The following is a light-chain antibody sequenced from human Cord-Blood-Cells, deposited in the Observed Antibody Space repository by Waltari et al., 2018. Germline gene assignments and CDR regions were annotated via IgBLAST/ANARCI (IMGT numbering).Light chain of an antibody. V-gene: IGKV4-1*01. Sequence: DIVMTQSPDSLAVYPGERATIYCKSTQSVLYSSNNKNYLAWYQQKPGQPPKLLIYWASTRESGVPDRFSGSGSGTDFTLTISSLQAEDVAVYYCQQYYSTPPTFGGGTKVEIK. J-gene: IGKJ4*01. CDR3: QQYYSTPPT. CDR2: WAS. CDR1: QSVLYSSNNKNY.